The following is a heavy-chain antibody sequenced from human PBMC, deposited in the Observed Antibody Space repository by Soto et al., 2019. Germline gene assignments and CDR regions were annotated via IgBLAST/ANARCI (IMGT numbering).Heavy chain of an antibody. CDR3: AKDLYTSGRGSAVDI. V-gene: IGHV3-23*01. D-gene: IGHD3-10*01. J-gene: IGHJ3*02. Sequence: EVQLLESGGGLVQPGGSLRLSCAVSGFTFSSYAMSWVRQAPGKGLEWISTISYRSGNTYYTDSVKGRFTISRDNSENRLFLLMNSLRAEDTAVYYCAKDLYTSGRGSAVDIWGQGTRVTVSS. CDR1: GFTFSSYA. CDR2: ISYRSGNT.